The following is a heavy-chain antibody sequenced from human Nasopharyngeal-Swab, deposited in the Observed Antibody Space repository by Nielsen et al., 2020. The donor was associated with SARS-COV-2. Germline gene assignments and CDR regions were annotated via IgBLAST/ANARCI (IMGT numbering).Heavy chain of an antibody. D-gene: IGHD3-22*01. CDR3: ARDLLPTPYDLKNYYYGMDV. J-gene: IGHJ6*02. CDR2: ISSSCSTI. Sequence: GESLKISCAASGFTFSSYEMNWVRQAPGKGLEWVSYISSSCSTIYYADSVQGRFTISRDNAKNSLYLQMNSLRAEDTAVYYCARDLLPTPYDLKNYYYGMDVWGQGTTVTVSS. V-gene: IGHV3-48*03. CDR1: GFTFSSYE.